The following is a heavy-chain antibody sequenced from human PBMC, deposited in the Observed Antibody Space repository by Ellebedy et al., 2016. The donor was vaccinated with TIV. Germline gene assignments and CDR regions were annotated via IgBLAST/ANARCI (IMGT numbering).Heavy chain of an antibody. CDR2: IYSGGST. D-gene: IGHD3-9*01. J-gene: IGHJ3*02. CDR3: ARGGRYFDWLLPSDAFDI. CDR1: GFTVSSNY. V-gene: IGHV3-53*04. Sequence: GESLKISXAASGFTVSSNYMSWVRQAPGKGLEWVSVIYSGGSTYYADSVKGRFTISRHNSKNTLYLQMNSLRAEDTAVYYCARGGRYFDWLLPSDAFDIWGQGTMVTVSS.